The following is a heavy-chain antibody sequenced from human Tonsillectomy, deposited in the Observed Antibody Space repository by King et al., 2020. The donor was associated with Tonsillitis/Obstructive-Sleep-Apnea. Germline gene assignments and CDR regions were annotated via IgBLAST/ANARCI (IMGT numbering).Heavy chain of an antibody. Sequence: VQLVESGGGLVQPGGSLRLSCAASGFSFSSYDMHWVRQAPEKGLEWVSAIGPAGDTYYAGSVKGRFTVSRENAKNSLYLQMNSLRAGDSAVYYCAREGSVVRSSTTTRDYYYYMDVWGKGTTVTVSS. D-gene: IGHD2-2*01. CDR1: GFSFSSYD. CDR2: IGPAGDT. CDR3: AREGSVVRSSTTTRDYYYYMDV. V-gene: IGHV3-13*01. J-gene: IGHJ6*03.